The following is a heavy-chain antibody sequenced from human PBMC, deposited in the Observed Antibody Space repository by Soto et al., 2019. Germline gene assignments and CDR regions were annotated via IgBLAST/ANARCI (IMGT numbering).Heavy chain of an antibody. CDR3: ARVWSYCSSTSCYYYFDY. Sequence: SETLSLTCTVSGGSISSGDYYWSWIRQPPGKGLEWIGYIYYSGSTYYNPSLKSRVTISVDTSKNQLSLKLSSVTAADTAVYYCARVWSYCSSTSCYYYFDYWGQGTLVTVSS. J-gene: IGHJ4*02. V-gene: IGHV4-30-4*01. CDR1: GGSISSGDYY. D-gene: IGHD2-2*01. CDR2: IYYSGST.